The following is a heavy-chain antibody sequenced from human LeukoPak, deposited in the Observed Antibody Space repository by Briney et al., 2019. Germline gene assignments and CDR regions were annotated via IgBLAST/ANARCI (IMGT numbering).Heavy chain of an antibody. D-gene: IGHD3-22*01. Sequence: PSETLSLTCTVSGGSISRYYWSWIRQPLGKGLEWIGYISYSGSTKYNPSLMSRVTISVDTSKNQVSLKLSSATAADTAVYYCARLDYYHFDYWGQGTVVTVSS. J-gene: IGHJ4*02. CDR3: ARLDYYHFDY. CDR1: GGSISRYY. CDR2: ISYSGST. V-gene: IGHV4-59*01.